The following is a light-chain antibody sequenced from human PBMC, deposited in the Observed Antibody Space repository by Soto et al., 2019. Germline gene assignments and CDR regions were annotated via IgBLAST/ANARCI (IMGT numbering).Light chain of an antibody. J-gene: IGLJ1*01. V-gene: IGLV1-40*01. CDR1: SSNIGAGSD. Sequence: QSVLTQPPSVSGAPGQRVTISCTGSSSNIGAGSDVHWYQQLPGTAPKLLMHGNSNRPSGVPDRFSGSKSGTSASLAITGLQADDEADYYCQSYDNGLSAHVFVAGTKVTVL. CDR2: GNS. CDR3: QSYDNGLSAHV.